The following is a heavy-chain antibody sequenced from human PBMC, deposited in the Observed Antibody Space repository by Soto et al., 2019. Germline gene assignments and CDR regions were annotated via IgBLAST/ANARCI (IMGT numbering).Heavy chain of an antibody. CDR1: GGSISSSGYY. V-gene: IGHV4-39*01. Sequence: SPTLSLTCTASGGSISSSGYYWGWFRQPAGKGLGWSGSIFYSGITYYNPHLQSRVTIAVDTPKNQSTLLLRSVTAADTAAYYGGRIYGSGGYSFYSMGDWGQGTTVTVS. CDR3: GRIYGSGGYSFYSMGD. J-gene: IGHJ6*02. D-gene: IGHD3-10*01. CDR2: IFYSGIT.